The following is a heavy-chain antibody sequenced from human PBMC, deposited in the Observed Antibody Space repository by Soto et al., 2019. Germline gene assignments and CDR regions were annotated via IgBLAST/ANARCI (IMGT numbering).Heavy chain of an antibody. J-gene: IGHJ6*02. V-gene: IGHV5-10-1*01. CDR2: IDPSDSYT. CDR3: ARREWYSSSPGMDV. Sequence: PGESLKISCKGSGYSFTSYWISWVRQMPGKVLEWMGRIDPSDSYTNYSPSFQGHVTISADKSISTAYLQWSSLKASDTAMYYCARREWYSSSPGMDVWGQGXTVTVYS. CDR1: GYSFTSYW. D-gene: IGHD6-6*01.